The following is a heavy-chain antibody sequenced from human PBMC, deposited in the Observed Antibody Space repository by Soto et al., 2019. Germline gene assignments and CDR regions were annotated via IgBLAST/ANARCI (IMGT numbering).Heavy chain of an antibody. V-gene: IGHV1-69*01. CDR3: ASIAARPYYYYGMDV. CDR2: IIPIFGTA. Sequence: QVQLVQSGAEVKKPGSSVKVSCKASGGTFSSYAISWVRQAPGQGLEWMGGIIPIFGTANYAQKFQGRVTITEDESTSTAYMERSSLRSEDTAVYYCASIAARPYYYYGMDVWGQGTTVTVSS. CDR1: GGTFSSYA. J-gene: IGHJ6*02. D-gene: IGHD6-6*01.